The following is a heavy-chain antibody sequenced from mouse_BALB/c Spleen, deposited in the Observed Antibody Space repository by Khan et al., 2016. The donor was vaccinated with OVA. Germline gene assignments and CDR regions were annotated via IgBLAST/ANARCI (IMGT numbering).Heavy chain of an antibody. V-gene: IGHV1-7*01. CDR3: ARIGLYGIVAY. CDR1: GYTFTTYW. CDR2: IDPSTGYT. Sequence: VQLQQSGAELAKPGASVKMSCKASGYTFTTYWMHWVKQRPGQGLEWIGYIDPSTGYTEYNQKFKDKATLTADKSSSTAYMQLSSLTSEDSAVYYCARIGLYGIVAYWGQGTLVTVSA. J-gene: IGHJ3*01. D-gene: IGHD2-1*01.